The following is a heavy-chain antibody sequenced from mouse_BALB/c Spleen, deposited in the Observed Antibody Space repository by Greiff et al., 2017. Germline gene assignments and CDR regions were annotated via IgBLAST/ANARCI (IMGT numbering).Heavy chain of an antibody. D-gene: IGHD2-1*01. CDR2: ISYSGST. J-gene: IGHJ3*01. CDR1: GYSITSDYA. CDR3: ARKDLLGGWFAY. V-gene: IGHV3-2*02. Sequence: EVQLQESGPGLVKPSQSLSLTCTVTGYSITSDYAWNWIRQFPGNKLEWMGYISYSGSTSYNPSLKSRISITRDTSKNQFFLQLNSVTTEDTATYYCARKDLLGGWFAYWGQGTLVTVSA.